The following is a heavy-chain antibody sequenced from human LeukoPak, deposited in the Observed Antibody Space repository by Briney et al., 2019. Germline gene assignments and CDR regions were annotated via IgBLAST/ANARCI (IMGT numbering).Heavy chain of an antibody. Sequence: GRSLRLSCAASGFTFSSYAMHWVRQAPGKGLEWVAVISYDGSNKYYADSVKGRFTISRDNSKNTLYLQMNSLRAEDTAVYYCARDRWTTVTTYFDYWGQGTLVTVSS. CDR3: ARDRWTTVTTYFDY. J-gene: IGHJ4*02. CDR1: GFTFSSYA. CDR2: ISYDGSNK. V-gene: IGHV3-30-3*01. D-gene: IGHD4-17*01.